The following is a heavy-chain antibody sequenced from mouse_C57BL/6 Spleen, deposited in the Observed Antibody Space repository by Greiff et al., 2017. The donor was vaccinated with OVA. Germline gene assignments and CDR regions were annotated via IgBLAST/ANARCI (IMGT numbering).Heavy chain of an antibody. CDR1: GFTFSSYA. J-gene: IGHJ2*01. CDR2: ISDGGSYT. D-gene: IGHD1-1*01. V-gene: IGHV5-4*01. Sequence: EVQVVESGGGLVKPGGSLKLSCAASGFTFSSYAMSWVRQTPEKRLEWVATISDGGSYTYYPDNVKGRFTISRDNAKNNLYLQMSHLKSEDTAMYYCARDGLLRYLYYFDYWGQGTTLTVSS. CDR3: ARDGLLRYLYYFDY.